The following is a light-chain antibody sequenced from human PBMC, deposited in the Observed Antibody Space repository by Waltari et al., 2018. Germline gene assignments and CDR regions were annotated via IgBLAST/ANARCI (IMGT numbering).Light chain of an antibody. CDR3: QTGGTAYFV. Sequence: QLVLTQSPSASASLGASVKLTCTLRSGHSTYAIAWHQQQPEKGPRSLMRLNSDGSHSKGDVSPDRFSGSSSGAERYLSISSLQSEDEADYSCQTGGTAYFVFGTGTKVTVL. CDR2: LNSDGSH. V-gene: IGLV4-69*01. CDR1: SGHSTYA. J-gene: IGLJ1*01.